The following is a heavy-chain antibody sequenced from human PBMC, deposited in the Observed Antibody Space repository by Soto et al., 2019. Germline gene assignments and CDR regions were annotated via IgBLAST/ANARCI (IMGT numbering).Heavy chain of an antibody. CDR3: ARSQAGGRDRSDT. CDR1: GYSFASYW. CDR2: IYPGDSDT. D-gene: IGHD1-26*01. V-gene: IGHV5-51*01. Sequence: GESLKISCKGSGYSFASYWIGWVRQMPGKGLEWMGIIYPGDSDTRYSPSFQGQVTISVDKSISTAYLHWSSLKASDTAMYYCARSQAGGRDRSDTWGQGALVT. J-gene: IGHJ5*02.